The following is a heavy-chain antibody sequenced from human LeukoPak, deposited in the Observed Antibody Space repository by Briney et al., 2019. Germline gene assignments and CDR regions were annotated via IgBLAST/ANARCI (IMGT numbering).Heavy chain of an antibody. D-gene: IGHD4-17*01. CDR3: ARNGYFDL. J-gene: IGHJ2*01. V-gene: IGHV4-34*01. Sequence: SETLSLTCAVYGGSFSGYYWSWIRQPPGKGLEWTGEINHSGSTNYNPSLKSRVTISVDTSKNQFSLKLSSVTAADTAVYYCARNGYFDLWGGAPLVTVSS. CDR2: INHSGST. CDR1: GGSFSGYY.